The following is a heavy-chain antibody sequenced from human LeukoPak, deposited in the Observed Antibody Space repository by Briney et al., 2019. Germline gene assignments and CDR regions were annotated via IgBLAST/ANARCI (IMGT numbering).Heavy chain of an antibody. J-gene: IGHJ4*02. CDR1: GYTFTSHY. CDR2: INPSGDYT. V-gene: IGHV1-46*01. CDR3: ASLRIQLWRNFDY. D-gene: IGHD5-18*01. Sequence: GASVKVSCKASGYTFTSHYMHWVRQAPGQGLEWMGIINPSGDYTRYAQKFQGRVTMTSDTSTSTVYMELSSLRSEDTAVYYCASLRIQLWRNFDYWGQGTLVTVSS.